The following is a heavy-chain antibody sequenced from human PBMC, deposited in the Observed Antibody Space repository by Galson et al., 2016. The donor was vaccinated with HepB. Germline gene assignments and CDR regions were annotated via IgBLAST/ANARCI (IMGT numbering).Heavy chain of an antibody. CDR1: GFRFSDYS. CDR2: IDSDGGAI. J-gene: IGHJ4*02. Sequence: SLRLSCAASGFRFSDYSMNWVRQAPGKGLEWISYIDSDGGAIYYADSVEGRLAISRDNARDSLYLHMNSLSAADTAVYYWASHPGVATEVWGQGTLVTVSS. D-gene: IGHD5-12*01. V-gene: IGHV3-48*01. CDR3: ASHPGVATEV.